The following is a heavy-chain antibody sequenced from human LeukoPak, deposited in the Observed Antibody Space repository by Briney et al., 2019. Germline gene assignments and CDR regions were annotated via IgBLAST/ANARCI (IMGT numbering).Heavy chain of an antibody. Sequence: SETLSLTCAVYGGSFRGYYWSWIRQPPGKGLEWIGEINHSGSTNYNPSLKSRVTISVDTSKNQFSLKLSSVTAADTAVYYCARGIGFDYWGQGTLVTVSS. CDR3: ARGIGFDY. D-gene: IGHD3-10*01. J-gene: IGHJ4*02. CDR1: GGSFRGYY. CDR2: INHSGST. V-gene: IGHV4-34*01.